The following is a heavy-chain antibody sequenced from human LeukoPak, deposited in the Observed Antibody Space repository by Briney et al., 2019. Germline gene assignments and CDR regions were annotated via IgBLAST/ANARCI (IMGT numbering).Heavy chain of an antibody. CDR3: ARRLYCSGTSCYTGPDALDV. D-gene: IGHD2-2*02. V-gene: IGHV3-33*08. Sequence: TGGSLRLSCAASGFTVSSNYMSWVRQAPGKGLEGVAVIWFDGTNKYYADSVKGRFTISRDNSENTLYLQMNSLRAEDTAVYYCARRLYCSGTSCYTGPDALDVWGQGTVVTVSS. CDR1: GFTVSSNY. J-gene: IGHJ3*01. CDR2: IWFDGTNK.